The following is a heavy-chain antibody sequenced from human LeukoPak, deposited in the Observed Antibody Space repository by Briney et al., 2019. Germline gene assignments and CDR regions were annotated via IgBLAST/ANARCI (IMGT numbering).Heavy chain of an antibody. V-gene: IGHV3-30-3*01. J-gene: IGHJ4*02. CDR1: RFTFTTFSDYV. D-gene: IGHD2-21*01. Sequence: PGGSLRLSCAASRFTFTTFSDYVMHWARQAPGKGLEWVAAVSYDGGSEYYADSVKGRFSISRDNSKSTLYLQMDSLRGEDTAVYYCAKDFRIGYSAHFDYWGQGALVTVSS. CDR2: VSYDGGSE. CDR3: AKDFRIGYSAHFDY.